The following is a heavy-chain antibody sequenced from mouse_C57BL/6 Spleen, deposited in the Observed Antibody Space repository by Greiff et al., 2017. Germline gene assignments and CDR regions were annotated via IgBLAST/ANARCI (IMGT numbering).Heavy chain of an antibody. CDR1: GYSFTGYY. CDR2: INPSTGGT. CDR3: AREGGKGYFDV. J-gene: IGHJ1*03. V-gene: IGHV1-42*01. D-gene: IGHD1-3*01. Sequence: VQLQQSGPELVKPGASVKISCKASGYSFTGYYMNWVKQSPEKSLEWIGEINPSTGGTTYNQKFKAKATLTVDKSSSTAYMQLKSLTSEDSAVYYCAREGGKGYFDVWGTGTTVTVSS.